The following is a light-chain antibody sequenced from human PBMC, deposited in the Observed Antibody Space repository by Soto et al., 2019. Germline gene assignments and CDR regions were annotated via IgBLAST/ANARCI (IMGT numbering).Light chain of an antibody. CDR3: LKYYGSPYT. V-gene: IGKV4-1*01. CDR2: RAS. J-gene: IGKJ2*01. CDR1: QSVLYRTNKKNY. Sequence: DIVMTLSPDSLAVSLGERATINCMSSQSVLYRTNKKNYLGWYQQKAGQPPKLLISRASARESGVPDRFSGSGSETGFTLIISSLEGEDVSVYYCLKYYGSPYTFVHRIKVDIK.